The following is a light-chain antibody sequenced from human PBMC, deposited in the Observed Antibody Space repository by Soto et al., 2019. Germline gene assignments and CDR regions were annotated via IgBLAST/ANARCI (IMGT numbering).Light chain of an antibody. CDR3: HQYGSSITWT. Sequence: EVVLTQSPGTVSLSPGERATLSCRASQSVTSNYLAWYQQKPGQAPRLLIYAASSRATGIPARFRGSGSGTDFTLSISRLEPEDFAVYYCHQYGSSITWTFGQGTKVEIK. J-gene: IGKJ1*01. V-gene: IGKV3-20*01. CDR1: QSVTSNY. CDR2: AAS.